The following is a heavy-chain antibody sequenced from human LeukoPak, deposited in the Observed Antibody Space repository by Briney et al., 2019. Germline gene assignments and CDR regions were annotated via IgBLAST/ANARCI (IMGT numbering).Heavy chain of an antibody. Sequence: PGRSLRFSCAASGFTFDDYAMHWVRQVPGKGLEWVSGVSWNSGSIGYADSVKGRFTISRDNAKNSLYLQMNSLRAEDTALYYCSTDPRLLIYWGHGTLVTVSS. J-gene: IGHJ4*01. V-gene: IGHV3-9*01. CDR3: STDPRLLIY. D-gene: IGHD2-8*01. CDR1: GFTFDDYA. CDR2: VSWNSGSI.